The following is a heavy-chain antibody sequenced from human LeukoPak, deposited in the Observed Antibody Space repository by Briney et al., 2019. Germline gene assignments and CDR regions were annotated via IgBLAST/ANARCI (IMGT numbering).Heavy chain of an antibody. Sequence: GASVKVSCKASGYTFTSYGISWVRQAPGQGLEWMGWISAYNGNTNYAQKLQGRATMTTDTSTSTAYMELRSLRSDDTAVYYCAREVDYGSGSYAFDIWGQGTMVTVSS. J-gene: IGHJ3*02. CDR3: AREVDYGSGSYAFDI. D-gene: IGHD3-10*01. CDR2: ISAYNGNT. V-gene: IGHV1-18*01. CDR1: GYTFTSYG.